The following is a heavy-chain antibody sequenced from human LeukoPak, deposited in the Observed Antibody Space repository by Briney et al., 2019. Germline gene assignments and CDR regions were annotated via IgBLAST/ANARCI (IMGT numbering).Heavy chain of an antibody. J-gene: IGHJ4*02. V-gene: IGHV3-74*01. CDR2: INSDGSST. CDR3: PRVLATTSLIDY. D-gene: IGHD5-12*01. Sequence: GGSLRLSCAASGFTFSSYWMHWVRQAPGKGLVWVSRINSDGSSTSYADSVKGRFTISRDNAKNTLYLQMNSLGAEDTAVYYCPRVLATTSLIDYWGQGTLVTVSS. CDR1: GFTFSSYW.